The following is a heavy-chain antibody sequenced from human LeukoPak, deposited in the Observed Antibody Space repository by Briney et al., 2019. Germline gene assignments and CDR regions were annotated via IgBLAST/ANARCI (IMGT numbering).Heavy chain of an antibody. Sequence: SETLSLTCTVSSGSISSYYWSWIRQPPGKGLEWIGYIYYSGSTNYNPSLKSRVTISVDTSKNQFSLKLSSVTAADTAVYYCARGEMATIADYWGQGTLVTVSS. J-gene: IGHJ4*02. D-gene: IGHD5-24*01. CDR1: SGSISSYY. CDR3: ARGEMATIADY. CDR2: IYYSGST. V-gene: IGHV4-59*01.